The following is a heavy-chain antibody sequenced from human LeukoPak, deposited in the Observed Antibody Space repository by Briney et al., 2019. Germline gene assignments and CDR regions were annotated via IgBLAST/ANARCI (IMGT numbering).Heavy chain of an antibody. D-gene: IGHD6-19*01. Sequence: ASVKVSCKASGYTFTGYYMHWVRQAPGQGLEWMGWINPNSGGTNYAQKFQGRVTMTRDTSISTAYMELSRLRSDDTAVYYCARDRGRGWGFFDYWGQGTLVTVFS. CDR1: GYTFTGYY. V-gene: IGHV1-2*02. J-gene: IGHJ4*02. CDR2: INPNSGGT. CDR3: ARDRGRGWGFFDY.